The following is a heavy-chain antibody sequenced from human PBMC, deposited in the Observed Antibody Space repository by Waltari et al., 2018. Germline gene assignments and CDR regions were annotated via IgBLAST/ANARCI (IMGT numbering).Heavy chain of an antibody. D-gene: IGHD4-17*01. J-gene: IGHJ1*01. CDR2: ISYDGTKT. Sequence: QVHLVQSGGGVVQPGAPLRLPCAPSGFQFSNYGMHWVRPGAGKGLEWVAGISYDGTKTFYTDSVKGRFTVPRDNSENTVYLQMNSLRSEDTAVYYCATSGSDGGFWGQGTLVTVS. CDR1: GFQFSNYG. V-gene: IGHV3-30*03. CDR3: ATSGSDGGF.